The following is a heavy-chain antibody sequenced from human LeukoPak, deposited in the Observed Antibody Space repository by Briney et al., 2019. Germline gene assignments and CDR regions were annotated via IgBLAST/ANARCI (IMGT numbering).Heavy chain of an antibody. CDR3: AREKRPRITMVRGSYGMDV. CDR1: GGSFSGYY. Sequence: SETLSLTCAVYGGSFSGYYWSWIRQPPGKGLEWIGEINHSGSTNYNPSLKSRVTISVDTSKNQFSLKLSSVTAADTAVYYCAREKRPRITMVRGSYGMDVWGQGTTVTVSS. D-gene: IGHD3-10*01. J-gene: IGHJ6*02. V-gene: IGHV4-34*01. CDR2: INHSGST.